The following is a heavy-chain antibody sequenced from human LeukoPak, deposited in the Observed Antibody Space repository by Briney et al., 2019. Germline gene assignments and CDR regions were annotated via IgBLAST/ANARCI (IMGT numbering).Heavy chain of an antibody. CDR2: IYSGGST. V-gene: IGHV3-53*01. D-gene: IGHD3-22*01. CDR3: ARVSYYDSSGYYYYYMDV. CDR1: GLTVSSNY. J-gene: IGHJ6*03. Sequence: GGSLGLSCAASGLTVSSNYMSWVRQAPGKGLEWVSVIYSGGSTYYADSVKGRFTISRDNSKNTLYLQMNSLRAEDTAVYYCARVSYYDSSGYYYYYMDVWGKGTTVTISS.